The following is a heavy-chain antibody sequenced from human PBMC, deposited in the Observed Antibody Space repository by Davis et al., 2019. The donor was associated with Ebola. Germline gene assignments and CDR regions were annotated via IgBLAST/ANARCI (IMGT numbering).Heavy chain of an antibody. D-gene: IGHD5-24*01. V-gene: IGHV3-7*01. CDR2: IKGDGSET. CDR1: GFTFSSYW. Sequence: PGGSLRLSCAASGFTFSSYWMSWVRQAPGKGLEWVANIKGDGSETYYVDSVKGRFTISRDNAKNSLYLQMNSLRAEDMAVYYCVRDRGWQQFDYWGQGTLVTVSS. CDR3: VRDRGWQQFDY. J-gene: IGHJ4*02.